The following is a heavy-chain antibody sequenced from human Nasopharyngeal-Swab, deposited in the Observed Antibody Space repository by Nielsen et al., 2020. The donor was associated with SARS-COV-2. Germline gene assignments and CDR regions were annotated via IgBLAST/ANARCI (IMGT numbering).Heavy chain of an antibody. D-gene: IGHD3-10*01. V-gene: IGHV1-18*01. J-gene: IGHJ4*02. CDR2: ISGYNGNT. Sequence: ASVKVSCKASGYTFTSYGISWVRQAPGQGLEWMAWISGYNGNTNYAQKLQGRVTMTTDTSTSTAYMELRSLRSDDTAVYYCARDLSYYGSGDRIDYWGQGTLVTVSS. CDR1: GYTFTSYG. CDR3: ARDLSYYGSGDRIDY.